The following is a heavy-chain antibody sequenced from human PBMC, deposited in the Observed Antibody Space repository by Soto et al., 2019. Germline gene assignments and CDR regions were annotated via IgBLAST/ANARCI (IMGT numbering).Heavy chain of an antibody. J-gene: IGHJ5*02. CDR3: AKDGVKDGYFGNWFDP. Sequence: QVQLVQSGAEVKKPGSSVKVSCKASGGTFSNYAITWVRQAPGQGLEWLGRIIPIFGSANYAQKFQGRVTITADESTTTAYKELSSLRSDDTAVYYWAKDGVKDGYFGNWFDPWGQGTLVTVSS. CDR2: IIPIFGSA. V-gene: IGHV1-69*15. D-gene: IGHD3-10*01. CDR1: GGTFSNYA.